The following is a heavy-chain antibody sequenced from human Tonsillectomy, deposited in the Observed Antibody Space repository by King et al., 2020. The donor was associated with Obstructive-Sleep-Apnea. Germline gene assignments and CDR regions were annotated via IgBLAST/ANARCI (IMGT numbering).Heavy chain of an antibody. D-gene: IGHD3-10*01. Sequence: VQLVESGGGVVQPGRSLRLSCAASEFTFSAYGMHWVRQAPGKGLEWVAVISFDGSNKYYADSVKGRFTISRDNSKNTLNLQMNSLRAEDTAVYHCAKDRFGSARGYGMDVWGQGTTVTVSS. J-gene: IGHJ6*02. CDR1: EFTFSAYG. CDR2: ISFDGSNK. V-gene: IGHV3-30*18. CDR3: AKDRFGSARGYGMDV.